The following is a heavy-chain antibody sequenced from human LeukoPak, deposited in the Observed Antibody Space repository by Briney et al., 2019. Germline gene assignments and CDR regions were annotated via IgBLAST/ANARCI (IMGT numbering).Heavy chain of an antibody. CDR1: GLTFSSYA. CDR2: ISGSSGHT. Sequence: GGSLRLSCAASGLTFSSYAMSWVRQAPGKGLEWVSAISGSSGHTYYADSVKGRFTISRDNSKNTLYPQMNSLRAEDTAVYYCAKVGFSEMEWLLYSDHWGQGTLVTVSS. J-gene: IGHJ4*02. CDR3: AKVGFSEMEWLLYSDH. V-gene: IGHV3-23*01. D-gene: IGHD3-3*01.